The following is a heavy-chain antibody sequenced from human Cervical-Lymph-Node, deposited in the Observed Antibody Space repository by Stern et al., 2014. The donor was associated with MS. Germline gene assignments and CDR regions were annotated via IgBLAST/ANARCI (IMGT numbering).Heavy chain of an antibody. CDR2: ISSTSRTT. V-gene: IGHV3-11*01. J-gene: IGHJ5*01. CDR3: ARVLPRSPTSHNWLDS. CDR1: GFTFSDYY. Sequence: VQLVQSGGGSVTPGGSLRLSCTTSGFTFSDYYMTWIRQTPGKGLECISYISSTSRTTSYADSVKGRFTISRDSANNSLYLQMNSLRVDDTAVYYCARVLPRSPTSHNWLDSWGQGTLVTVSS.